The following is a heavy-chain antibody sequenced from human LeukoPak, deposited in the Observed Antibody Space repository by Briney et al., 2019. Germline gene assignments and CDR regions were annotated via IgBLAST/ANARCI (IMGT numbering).Heavy chain of an antibody. J-gene: IGHJ4*02. CDR1: GGSISSYY. D-gene: IGHD3-10*01. CDR3: ARGIGYYYGSGTGYFDY. CDR2: TYYSGST. V-gene: IGHV4-59*01. Sequence: PSETLSLTCTVSGGSISSYYWSWIRQPPGKGLEWIGYTYYSGSTNYNPSLKSRVTISVDTSKNQFSLKLSSVTAADTAVYYCARGIGYYYGSGTGYFDYWGQGTLVTVSS.